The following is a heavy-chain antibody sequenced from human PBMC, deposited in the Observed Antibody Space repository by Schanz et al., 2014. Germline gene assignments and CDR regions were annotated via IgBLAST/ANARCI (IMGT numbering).Heavy chain of an antibody. V-gene: IGHV3-30*02. J-gene: IGHJ4*02. Sequence: QAHLVESGGGVVQPGGSLRLSCAASGFTFSGYGMHWVRQAPGKGLEWVGFVHFDGSLKFYEDSVKGRFTISRDNPKNSLCLQMNSLRAEDTALYYCARVLGGDEGLDQWGQGTLVTVSS. CDR1: GFTFSGYG. CDR2: VHFDGSLK. CDR3: ARVLGGDEGLDQ. D-gene: IGHD4-17*01.